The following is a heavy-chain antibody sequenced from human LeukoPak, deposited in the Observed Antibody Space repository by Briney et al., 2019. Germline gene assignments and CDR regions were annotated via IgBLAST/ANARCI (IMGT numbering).Heavy chain of an antibody. J-gene: IGHJ3*02. CDR3: ARAGWGKGAFDI. CDR1: GGSISSGDYY. V-gene: IGHV4-30-4*01. D-gene: IGHD3-16*01. Sequence: SETLSLTCTVSGGSISSGDYYWNWIRQPPGKGLEYIGNIYYSGSTYYIPSLKSRVIISVDRSKNQFSLKLSSVTAADTAVYYCARAGWGKGAFDIWGQGTMVTVSS. CDR2: IYYSGST.